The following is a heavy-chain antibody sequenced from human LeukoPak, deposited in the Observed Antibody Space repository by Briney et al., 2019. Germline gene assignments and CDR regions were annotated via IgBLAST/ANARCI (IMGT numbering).Heavy chain of an antibody. V-gene: IGHV1-69*05. CDR2: IIPIFGTA. D-gene: IGHD7-27*01. Sequence: ASVKVSCKASGGTFSSYAISWVRQAPGQGVEWMGRIIPIFGTANYAQKFQGRVTITTDESTSTAYMELSSLRSEDTAVYYCARVGRTGEFYGVIDIWGQGTMVTVSS. CDR3: ARVGRTGEFYGVIDI. CDR1: GGTFSSYA. J-gene: IGHJ3*02.